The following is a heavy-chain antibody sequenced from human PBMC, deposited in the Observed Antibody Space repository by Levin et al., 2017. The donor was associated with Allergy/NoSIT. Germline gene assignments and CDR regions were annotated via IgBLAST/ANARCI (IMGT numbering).Heavy chain of an antibody. Sequence: SETLSLTCTVSGGPISSYYWSWIRQPPGKGLEWIGYIYYSGSTNYNPSLKSRVTISVDTSKNQFSLKLSSVTAADTAVYYCARGWGNYYDSSGYLPYFDYWGQGTLVTVSS. V-gene: IGHV4-59*01. CDR2: IYYSGST. CDR3: ARGWGNYYDSSGYLPYFDY. D-gene: IGHD3-22*01. CDR1: GGPISSYY. J-gene: IGHJ4*02.